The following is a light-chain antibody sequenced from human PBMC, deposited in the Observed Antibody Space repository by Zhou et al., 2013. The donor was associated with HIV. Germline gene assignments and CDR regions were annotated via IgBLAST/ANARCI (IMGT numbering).Light chain of an antibody. J-gene: IGKJ4*01. CDR2: DAS. CDR3: QQRSSWPLT. Sequence: EVVLTQSPATLSLSPGEGATLSCWASQSVGSSLAWYQHKPGQAPRLLIYDASNRATGIPARFSGSGSGTDFTLTISSLEPEDFAVYYCQQRSSWPLTFGGGTKVEIK. V-gene: IGKV3-11*01. CDR1: QSVGSS.